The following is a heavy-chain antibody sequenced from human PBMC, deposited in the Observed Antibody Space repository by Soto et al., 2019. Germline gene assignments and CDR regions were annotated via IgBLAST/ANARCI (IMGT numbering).Heavy chain of an antibody. CDR3: ARDDSVAAPPYYYYGMDV. Sequence: QVQLQQSGPGLVKPSQTLSLTCAISGDSVSSNSAAWNWIRQSPSRGLEWLGRTYYRSKWYNDYEVSVKSRITINPDASKNQFSLQLNAVAPEDTAVYYCARDDSVAAPPYYYYGMDVWGQGTTVTVSS. CDR2: TYYRSKWYN. CDR1: GDSVSSNSAA. J-gene: IGHJ6*02. V-gene: IGHV6-1*01. D-gene: IGHD6-19*01.